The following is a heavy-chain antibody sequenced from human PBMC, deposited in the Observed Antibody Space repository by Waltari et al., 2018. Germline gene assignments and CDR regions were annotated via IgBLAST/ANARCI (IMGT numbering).Heavy chain of an antibody. V-gene: IGHV3-21*01. CDR2: ISSSSSYI. J-gene: IGHJ4*02. CDR1: GFTFSSYS. D-gene: IGHD2-21*01. Sequence: EVQLVESGGGLVKPGGSLRLSCAASGFTFSSYSMNWVRQARGKGLEWVSSISSSSSYIYYADSVKGRFTISRDNAKNSLYLQMNSLRAEDTAVYYCARVRGRVVIAISPFDYWGQGTLVTVSS. CDR3: ARVRGRVVIAISPFDY.